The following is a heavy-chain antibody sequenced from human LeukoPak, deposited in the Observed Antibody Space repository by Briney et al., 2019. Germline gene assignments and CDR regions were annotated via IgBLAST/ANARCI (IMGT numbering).Heavy chain of an antibody. Sequence: GGSLRLSCTAFGFTFGDHAMSWVRQAPGKGLEWVAVISYDGSNKYYADSVKGRFTISRDNSKNTLYLQMNSLRAEDTAVYYCARDCGGDCWFDYWGQGTLVTVSS. CDR2: ISYDGSNK. CDR1: GFTFGDHA. D-gene: IGHD2-21*02. V-gene: IGHV3-30*01. CDR3: ARDCGGDCWFDY. J-gene: IGHJ4*02.